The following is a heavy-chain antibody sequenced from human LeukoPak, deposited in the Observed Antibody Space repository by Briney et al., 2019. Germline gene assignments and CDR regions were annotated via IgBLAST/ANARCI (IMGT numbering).Heavy chain of an antibody. V-gene: IGHV3-23*01. Sequence: PGGSLRLSCAASGFTFSSYAMSWVRQAPGKGLEWVSGISASGGSTHYADSVKGRFTISRDNSKYTLYLQMNSLRAEDTAVFYCAKAGWYGGDFDYWGQGTLVTVSS. CDR1: GFTFSSYA. CDR2: ISASGGST. J-gene: IGHJ4*02. D-gene: IGHD6-19*01. CDR3: AKAGWYGGDFDY.